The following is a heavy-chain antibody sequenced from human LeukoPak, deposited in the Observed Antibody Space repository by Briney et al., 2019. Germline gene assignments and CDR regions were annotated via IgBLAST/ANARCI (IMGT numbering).Heavy chain of an antibody. V-gene: IGHV1-2*02. J-gene: IGHJ4*02. D-gene: IGHD3-22*01. Sequence: ASVKVSCKASGYTFTGYYMHWVRQAPGQGLEWMGWINPNSGGTNYAQKFQGRVTMTRDTSISTAYMELSRLRSDDTAVYYCARGLWVPNYYDSSGYRDRDDYWGQGTLVTVSS. CDR3: ARGLWVPNYYDSSGYRDRDDY. CDR1: GYTFTGYY. CDR2: INPNSGGT.